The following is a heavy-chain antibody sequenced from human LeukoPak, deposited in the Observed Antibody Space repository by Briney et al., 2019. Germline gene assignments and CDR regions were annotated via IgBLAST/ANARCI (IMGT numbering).Heavy chain of an antibody. V-gene: IGHV1-2*02. CDR2: INPNNGGT. Sequence: ASVKVSCKASGYTFTGHYMHWVRQAPGQGLEWMGWINPNNGGTNYAQKFQGRVTMTRDTSISTAYMELSTLRSDDTAVYYCASISSTLYPLASTDYWGQGTLVTVSS. J-gene: IGHJ4*02. CDR3: ASISSTLYPLASTDY. D-gene: IGHD2-2*02. CDR1: GYTFTGHY.